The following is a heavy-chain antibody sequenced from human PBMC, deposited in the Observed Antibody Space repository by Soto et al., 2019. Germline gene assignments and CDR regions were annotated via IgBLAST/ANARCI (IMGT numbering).Heavy chain of an antibody. Sequence: QVQLVQSGPEVKKTGASVKVSCRASGYLFTSYAIHWVRQAPGPRLEWLGWINAANGHTKYSQNSQGRVIITRDTSANTVYMEVSSLKSGDTAVYYCARGSIAVAGRNQLDYWGQGTRVTVFS. D-gene: IGHD6-19*01. V-gene: IGHV1-3*01. CDR3: ARGSIAVAGRNQLDY. J-gene: IGHJ4*02. CDR1: GYLFTSYA. CDR2: INAANGHT.